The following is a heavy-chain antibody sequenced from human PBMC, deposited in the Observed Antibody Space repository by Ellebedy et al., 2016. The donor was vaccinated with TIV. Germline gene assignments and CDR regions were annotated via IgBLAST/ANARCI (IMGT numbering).Heavy chain of an antibody. Sequence: GGSLRLSCAASGFTFTTYSMNWVRQAPGKGLEWISFISSSSSTIYYADSVKGRFTISRDDSKNTLYLQMDSLRAEDTAVYFCAKRPPYDRSRFYYCGLDVWGQGTTVTVSS. V-gene: IGHV3-48*01. CDR1: GFTFTTYS. D-gene: IGHD3-22*01. CDR3: AKRPPYDRSRFYYCGLDV. CDR2: ISSSSSTI. J-gene: IGHJ6*02.